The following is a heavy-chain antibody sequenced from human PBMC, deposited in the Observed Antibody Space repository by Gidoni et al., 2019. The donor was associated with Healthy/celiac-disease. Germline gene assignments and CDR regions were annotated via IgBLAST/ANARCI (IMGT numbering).Heavy chain of an antibody. CDR3: AKTTVAEYYYDSSGYYSFFDY. J-gene: IGHJ4*02. D-gene: IGHD3-22*01. V-gene: IGHV3-53*01. CDR2: IYSGGST. Sequence: EVQLVESGGGLIQPGGSLRLSCAASGFTVSSNYMRWVRQAPGKGLEWVSVIYSGGSTYYADSVKGRFTISRDNSKNTLYLQMNSLRAEDTAVYYCAKTTVAEYYYDSSGYYSFFDYWGQGTLVTVSS. CDR1: GFTVSSNY.